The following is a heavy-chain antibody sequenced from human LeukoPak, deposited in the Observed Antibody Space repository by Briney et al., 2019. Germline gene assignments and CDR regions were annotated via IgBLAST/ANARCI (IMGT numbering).Heavy chain of an antibody. Sequence: GGSLRLSCAASGFTFSSYGMHWVRQAPGKGLEWVAVISYDGSNKYYADSVKGRFTISRDNAKNSLYLQMNSLRAEDTAVYYCARGSPAANIDYWGQGTLVTVSS. J-gene: IGHJ4*02. D-gene: IGHD2-2*01. CDR2: ISYDGSNK. V-gene: IGHV3-30*03. CDR1: GFTFSSYG. CDR3: ARGSPAANIDY.